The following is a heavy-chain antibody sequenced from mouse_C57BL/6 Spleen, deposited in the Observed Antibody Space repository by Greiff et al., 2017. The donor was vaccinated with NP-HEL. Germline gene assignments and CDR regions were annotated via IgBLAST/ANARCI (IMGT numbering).Heavy chain of an antibody. CDR2: ISSGGSYT. CDR1: GFTFSSYG. D-gene: IGHD1-1*01. J-gene: IGHJ1*03. CDR3: ARHGFITTVVAKWYFDV. V-gene: IGHV5-6*01. Sequence: VQLKESGGDLVKPGGSLKLSCAASGFTFSSYGMSWVRQTPDKRLEWVATISSGGSYTYYPDSVKGRFTISRDNAKNTLYLQMSRLKSEDTAMYYCARHGFITTVVAKWYFDVWGTGTTVTVSS.